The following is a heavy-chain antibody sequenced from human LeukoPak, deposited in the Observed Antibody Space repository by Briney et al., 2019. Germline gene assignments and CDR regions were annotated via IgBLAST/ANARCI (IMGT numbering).Heavy chain of an antibody. D-gene: IGHD3-22*01. V-gene: IGHV1-69*01. J-gene: IGHJ4*02. CDR3: ARDRYDSSGYLTPYFDY. CDR2: IIPIFGTA. CDR1: GGTFSSYA. Sequence: SVKVSCKASGGTFSSYAISRVRQDPGQGLEWMGGIIPIFGTANDAQKFQGRVTITADESTSTAYMELSSLRSEDTAVYYCARDRYDSSGYLTPYFDYWGQGTLVTVSS.